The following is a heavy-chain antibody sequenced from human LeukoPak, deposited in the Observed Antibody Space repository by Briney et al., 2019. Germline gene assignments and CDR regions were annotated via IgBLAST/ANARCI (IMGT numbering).Heavy chain of an antibody. CDR3: AKNSGYCSGGSCYSAEYFQH. D-gene: IGHD2-15*01. V-gene: IGHV3-30*18. Sequence: GGSLRLSCAASGFTFSSYGMHWVRQAPGKGLEWVAVISYDGSNKYYADSVKGRFTISRDNSKNTLYLQMNSLRAEDTAVYYCAKNSGYCSGGSCYSAEYFQHWGQGTLVTVSS. CDR1: GFTFSSYG. J-gene: IGHJ1*01. CDR2: ISYDGSNK.